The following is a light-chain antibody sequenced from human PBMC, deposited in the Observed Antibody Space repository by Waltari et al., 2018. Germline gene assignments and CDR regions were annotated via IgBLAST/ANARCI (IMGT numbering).Light chain of an antibody. CDR1: NLGDKY. V-gene: IGLV3-1*01. CDR2: QDR. CDR3: QAWDSSTVV. J-gene: IGLJ2*01. Sequence: SYELTQPPSVSVSPGQTASITCSGDNLGDKYICWYQQKPGQSPVVVMYQDRKRPSGIPERFSGPNSGNTATLTISGTQAMDEADYYCQAWDSSTVVIGGGTKLTVL.